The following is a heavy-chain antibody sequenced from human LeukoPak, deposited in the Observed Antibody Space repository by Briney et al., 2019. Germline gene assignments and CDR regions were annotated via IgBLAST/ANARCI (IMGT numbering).Heavy chain of an antibody. D-gene: IGHD3-16*02. V-gene: IGHV3-66*01. CDR2: IYSGGST. CDR1: GFTVSSNY. J-gene: IGHJ4*02. CDR3: AREIDYVWGSYRYNQYYFDY. Sequence: GGSLRLSCAASGFTVSSNYMSWVRQAPGKGLEWVSVIYSGGSTYYAASVKGRFTISRDNSKNTLYLQMNSLRAEDTAVYYCAREIDYVWGSYRYNQYYFDYWGQGTLVTVSS.